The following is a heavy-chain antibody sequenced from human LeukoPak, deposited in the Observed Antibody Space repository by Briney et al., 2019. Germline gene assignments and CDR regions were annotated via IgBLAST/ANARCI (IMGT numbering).Heavy chain of an antibody. CDR1: GGSISSYY. V-gene: IGHV4-59*08. Sequence: SETLSPTCTASGGSISSYYWSWIRQPPGKGLEWIGYIYYSGSTNYNPSLKSRVTISVDTSKNQFSLKLSSVTAADTAVYYCARHVLMTTVTQPYYYYYMDVWGKGTTVTVSS. CDR3: ARHVLMTTVTQPYYYYYMDV. D-gene: IGHD4-17*01. CDR2: IYYSGST. J-gene: IGHJ6*03.